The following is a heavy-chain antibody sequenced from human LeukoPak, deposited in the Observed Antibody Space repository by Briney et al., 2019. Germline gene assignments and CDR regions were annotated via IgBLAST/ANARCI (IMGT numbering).Heavy chain of an antibody. J-gene: IGHJ4*02. D-gene: IGHD6-13*01. Sequence: GGSLRLSCAASGFTFSSYAMSWVRQAPGKGLEWVSAISGSGGSTYYADSVKGRYTISRDNSKNTLYLQMNSLRAEGTAVYYCAKYGCSWYFDYWGQGTLVTVSS. CDR3: AKYGCSWYFDY. CDR2: ISGSGGST. CDR1: GFTFSSYA. V-gene: IGHV3-23*01.